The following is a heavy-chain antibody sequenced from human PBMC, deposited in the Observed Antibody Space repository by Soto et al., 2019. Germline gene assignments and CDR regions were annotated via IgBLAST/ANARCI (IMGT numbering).Heavy chain of an antibody. V-gene: IGHV1-69*13. CDR3: AREPGYCSSTSCYRYGMDV. Sequence: SVKVSCKASGGTFSSYAISWVRQAPGQGLEWMGGIIPIFGTANYAQKFQGRVTITADESTSTAYMELSSLRSEDTAVYYCAREPGYCSSTSCYRYGMDVWGQGTTVTVSS. D-gene: IGHD2-2*01. CDR2: IIPIFGTA. CDR1: GGTFSSYA. J-gene: IGHJ6*02.